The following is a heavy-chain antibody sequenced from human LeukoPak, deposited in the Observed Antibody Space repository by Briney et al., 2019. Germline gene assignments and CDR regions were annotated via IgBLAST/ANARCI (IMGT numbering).Heavy chain of an antibody. CDR1: VFTFRSYA. V-gene: IGHV3-30-3*01. CDR2: ISYDGSNK. CDR3: AREAMGATPYYFDY. Sequence: PGRSLRLSCAASVFTFRSYAMHWVRQAPGKGLEWVAVISYDGSNKYYADSVKGRFTISRDNSKNSLYLQMNSLRAEDTALYYWAREAMGATPYYFDYWGQGTLVTVSS. D-gene: IGHD1-26*01. J-gene: IGHJ4*02.